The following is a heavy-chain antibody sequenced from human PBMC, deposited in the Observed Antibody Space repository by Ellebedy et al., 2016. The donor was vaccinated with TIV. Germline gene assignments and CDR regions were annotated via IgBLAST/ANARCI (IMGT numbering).Heavy chain of an antibody. Sequence: GESLKIPXAGSGFTFGGFGIHWVRQAPGKGLEWVAVVSYDGNKKFYSDSVKGRFTISRDNSKNTVHLHMNTLRSDDTAIYYCAREDGDYPVDAFDVWGQGTRVTVSS. J-gene: IGHJ3*01. V-gene: IGHV3-30*03. CDR2: VSYDGNKK. D-gene: IGHD4-17*01. CDR3: AREDGDYPVDAFDV. CDR1: GFTFGGFG.